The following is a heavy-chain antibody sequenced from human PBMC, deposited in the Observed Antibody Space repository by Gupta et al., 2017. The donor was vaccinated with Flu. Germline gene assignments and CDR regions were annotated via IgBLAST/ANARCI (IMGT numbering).Heavy chain of an antibody. D-gene: IGHD6-13*01. Sequence: QVQLQESGPGLVKPSETLSLTCTVSGGSISSYYWSWIRQPPGKGLEWIGYIYYSGSTNYNPALKSRVTRSVDTSKNQFSLKLSSVTAADTAVDDCARWEAAGLRAFDIWGQGTRGTVSS. CDR2: IYYSGST. V-gene: IGHV4-59*01. CDR1: GGSISSYY. CDR3: ARWEAAGLRAFDI. J-gene: IGHJ3*02.